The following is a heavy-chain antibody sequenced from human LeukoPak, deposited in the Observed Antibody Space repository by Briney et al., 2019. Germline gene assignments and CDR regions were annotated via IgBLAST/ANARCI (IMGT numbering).Heavy chain of an antibody. CDR2: ISANSGNT. J-gene: IGHJ4*02. CDR1: GYTFSRYG. D-gene: IGHD3-16*02. CDR3: ARDRGGDYDHVWRTYRQTFLFDY. Sequence: ASVKVSCKASGYTFSRYGISWVRQAPGQGPEWMGWISANSGNTDYAEKFQGRVTMTTDTSTRTTYMELRGLISDDPAVYYCARDRGGDYDHVWRTYRQTFLFDYCGQGTLVTVSS. V-gene: IGHV1-18*01.